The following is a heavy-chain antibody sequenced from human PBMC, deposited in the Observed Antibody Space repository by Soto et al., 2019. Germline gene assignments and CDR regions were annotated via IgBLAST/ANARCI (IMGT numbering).Heavy chain of an antibody. CDR3: ATETAPRDDWFDR. Sequence: GXSLRLSCAASGFTFSRYEMNWVRQAPGKGLEWVSYISSSGSTIYYADSVKGRFTISRDNAKNSLYLQMNSLRAEDTAVYYCATETAPRDDWFDRWGQGTLVTVSS. J-gene: IGHJ5*02. CDR2: ISSSGSTI. V-gene: IGHV3-48*03. CDR1: GFTFSRYE.